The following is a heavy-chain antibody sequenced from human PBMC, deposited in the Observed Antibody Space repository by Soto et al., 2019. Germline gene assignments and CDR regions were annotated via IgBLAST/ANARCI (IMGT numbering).Heavy chain of an antibody. D-gene: IGHD2-15*01. CDR2: IYHSGST. CDR1: GGSISSSNW. Sequence: SETLSLTCAVSGGSISSSNWWSWVRQPPGKGLEWIGEIYHSGSTNYNPSLKSRVTISVDKSKNQFSLKLSSVTAADTAVYYCAREDCSGGSCYSGGGLFDYWGQGTLVTVSS. V-gene: IGHV4-4*02. J-gene: IGHJ4*02. CDR3: AREDCSGGSCYSGGGLFDY.